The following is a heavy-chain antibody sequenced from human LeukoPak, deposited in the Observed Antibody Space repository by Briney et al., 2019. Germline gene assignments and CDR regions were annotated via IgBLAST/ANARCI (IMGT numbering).Heavy chain of an antibody. CDR3: ARAMRWASDY. J-gene: IGHJ4*02. CDR1: GFTFRSYG. Sequence: GGSLRLSCAASGFTFRSYGMVWVRQAPGKGLEYVSGITSNGGTTYHGNSVKGRFTISRDNSKDTLHLQMGSLRTEDMAVYYCARAMRWASDYWGQGTLVTVAS. V-gene: IGHV3-64*01. D-gene: IGHD4-23*01. CDR2: ITSNGGTT.